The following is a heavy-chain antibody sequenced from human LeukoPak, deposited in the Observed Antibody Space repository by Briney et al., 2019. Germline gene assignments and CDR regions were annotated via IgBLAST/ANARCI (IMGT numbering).Heavy chain of an antibody. Sequence: GGSLRLSCPASGFSFRTYAMNWVRQAPGKGLEWVSSIVGSGVNTYYADSVKGRFTISRDNAKNTLYVQMNSLRAEDTAVYYCAAAYYYGSGSLYWGQGTLVTVSS. J-gene: IGHJ4*02. CDR3: AAAYYYGSGSLY. V-gene: IGHV3-23*01. CDR2: IVGSGVNT. D-gene: IGHD3-10*01. CDR1: GFSFRTYA.